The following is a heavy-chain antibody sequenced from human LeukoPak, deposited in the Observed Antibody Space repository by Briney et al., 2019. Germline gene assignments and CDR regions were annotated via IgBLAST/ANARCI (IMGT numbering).Heavy chain of an antibody. J-gene: IGHJ4*02. CDR3: AREDYYGSGIGFFDY. V-gene: IGHV4-59*01. CDR2: IYYSGGT. D-gene: IGHD3-10*01. Sequence: KPSQTLSPTCTLYGGSLSSNYWSWIRHPPGKGLEWIGYIYYSGGTNYNPSLKSRVTISVDSSKNQFSLKLSSVTAADTAVYYCAREDYYGSGIGFFDYWGQGSLVTVSS. CDR1: GGSLSSNY.